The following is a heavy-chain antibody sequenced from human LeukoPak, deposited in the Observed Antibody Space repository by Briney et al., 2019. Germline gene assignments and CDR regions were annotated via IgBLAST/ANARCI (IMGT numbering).Heavy chain of an antibody. Sequence: ASVKVSCKASGYTFTGYYMHWVRQAPGQGLEWMGWINPNSGGTNYAQKFQGRGTMTRGTSISTAYMELSRLRSDDTAVYDRARDMSTTTVTGSHLSWFDPWGQGTLVTVSS. CDR3: ARDMSTTTVTGSHLSWFDP. J-gene: IGHJ5*02. D-gene: IGHD4-17*01. V-gene: IGHV1-2*02. CDR2: INPNSGGT. CDR1: GYTFTGYY.